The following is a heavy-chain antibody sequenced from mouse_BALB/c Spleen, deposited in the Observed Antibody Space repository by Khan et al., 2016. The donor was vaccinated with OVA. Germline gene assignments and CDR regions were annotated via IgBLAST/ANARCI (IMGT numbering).Heavy chain of an antibody. CDR3: ARPPITTIVATSYWFFDV. CDR1: GFTFSGYA. Sequence: EVQLVESGGDLVKPGGSLKLSCAASGFTFSGYALSWVRQTPEKRLEWVATISSGDSYTYYPDSVKGRFTISRDYVKNTMYLLMSSLRSEETAMYYCARPPITTIVATSYWFFDVWGAGTMVTVSS. D-gene: IGHD1-1*01. CDR2: ISSGDSYT. J-gene: IGHJ1*01. V-gene: IGHV5-9-3*01.